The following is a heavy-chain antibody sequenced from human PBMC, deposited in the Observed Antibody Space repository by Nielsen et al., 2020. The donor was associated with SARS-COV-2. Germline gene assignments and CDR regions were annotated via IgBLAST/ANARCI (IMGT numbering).Heavy chain of an antibody. CDR2: FDPEDEKT. J-gene: IGHJ4*02. Sequence: ASVKVSCKVSGYTLNELSMHWVRQAPGQGLEWMGGFDPEDEKTIYALKFQGRVTMTEDKFTDTAYMELSSLRSEDTAVYYCAREGFSGTYFARWGQGTLVTVSS. V-gene: IGHV1-24*01. CDR1: GYTLNELS. CDR3: AREGFSGTYFAR. D-gene: IGHD1-26*01.